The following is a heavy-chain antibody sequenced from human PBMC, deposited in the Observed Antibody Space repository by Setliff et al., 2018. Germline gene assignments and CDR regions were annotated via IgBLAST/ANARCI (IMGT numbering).Heavy chain of an antibody. CDR3: ARSRTIAVKGGVFAV. D-gene: IGHD6-19*01. J-gene: IGHJ2*01. CDR2: INHSGST. Sequence: SETLSLTCAVYGGSFSGYYWSWIRQPPGKGLEWIGEINHSGSTNYNPSLKSRVTISLDTSKNQFSLELSSVTAADTAVYYCARSRTIAVKGGVFAVWGRGTLVTVSS. CDR1: GGSFSGYY. V-gene: IGHV4-34*09.